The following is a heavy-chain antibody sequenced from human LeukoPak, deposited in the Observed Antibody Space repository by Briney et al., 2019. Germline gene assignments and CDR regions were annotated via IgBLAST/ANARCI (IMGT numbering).Heavy chain of an antibody. CDR3: AKYGPQDSGSSHFDY. CDR2: ISYDGSNK. J-gene: IGHJ4*02. V-gene: IGHV3-30-3*02. CDR1: GFTFSSYA. Sequence: GGSLRLSCAASGFTFSSYAMHWVSQAPGKGLEWVAVISYDGSNKYYADSVKGRFTISRDNSKNTLYLQMNSLRAEDTAVYYCAKYGPQDSGSSHFDYWGQGALVTVSS. D-gene: IGHD1-26*01.